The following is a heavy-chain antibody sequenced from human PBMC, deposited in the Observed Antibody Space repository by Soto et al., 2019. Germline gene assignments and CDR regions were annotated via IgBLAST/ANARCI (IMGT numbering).Heavy chain of an antibody. Sequence: PSETLSLTCTVSGGSISSYYWSWIRQPPGKGLECIGYIYYSGSTNYNPSLKSRVTISVDTSKNQFSLKLSSVTAADTAVYYCARRYSSSFDYWGQGTLVTVSS. CDR1: GGSISSYY. D-gene: IGHD6-13*01. V-gene: IGHV4-59*08. CDR2: IYYSGST. CDR3: ARRYSSSFDY. J-gene: IGHJ4*02.